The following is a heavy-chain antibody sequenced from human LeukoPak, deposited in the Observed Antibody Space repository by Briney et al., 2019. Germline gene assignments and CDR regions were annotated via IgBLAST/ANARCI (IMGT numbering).Heavy chain of an antibody. V-gene: IGHV4-4*02. CDR2: VHLSGAT. CDR1: GGSIMTTNW. D-gene: IGHD1-26*01. J-gene: IGHJ4*02. Sequence: SETLSLTCAVSGGSIMTTNWWSWVRQPPGKGLEWIGEVHLSGATNYNPSLESRVSMSIDASKNQMSLKLTSVTAADTAIYFCTRESGAFSPFGFWGQGTLVTVSS. CDR3: TRESGAFSPFGF.